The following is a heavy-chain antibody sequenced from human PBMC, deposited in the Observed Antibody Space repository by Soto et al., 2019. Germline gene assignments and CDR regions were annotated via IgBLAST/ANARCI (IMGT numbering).Heavy chain of an antibody. V-gene: IGHV4-34*01. D-gene: IGHD5-12*01. J-gene: IGHJ2*01. CDR3: ARGLYGGYDSHRDFPL. Sequence: QVQLQQWGAGLLKPSETLSLTCAFYGGAFSGYYWNWIRQPPGKGLEWIGEIDDSRNTNFNPSLKPRVTISVGTYKNQFALKLSSVTAADTAVYYCARGLYGGYDSHRDFPLWGRGTLVTVSS. CDR2: IDDSRNT. CDR1: GGAFSGYY.